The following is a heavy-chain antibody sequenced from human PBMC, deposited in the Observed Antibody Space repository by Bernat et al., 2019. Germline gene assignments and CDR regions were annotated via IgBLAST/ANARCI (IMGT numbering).Heavy chain of an antibody. V-gene: IGHV4-39*01. Sequence: QLQLQESGPGLVKPSETLSLTCTVSGGSISDSTYYWLWIRQPPGKGLEWVGTIYYSGSTYYNPSLKSRVTISVDTSKNQFSLKLNSVTAADTAVYYCATNSRELTTVTYFDYWGQGTLVTVSS. CDR3: ATNSRELTTVTYFDY. J-gene: IGHJ4*02. D-gene: IGHD4-11*01. CDR2: IYYSGST. CDR1: GGSISDSTYY.